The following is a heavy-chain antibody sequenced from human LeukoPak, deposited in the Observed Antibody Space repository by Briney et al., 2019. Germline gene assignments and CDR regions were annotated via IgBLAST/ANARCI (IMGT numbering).Heavy chain of an antibody. D-gene: IGHD1-26*01. CDR1: GGSISSSSYY. Sequence: PSETLSLTCTVSGGSISSSSYYWGWIRQPPGKGLEWIGSIFYSGSTYYNPSLKSRVTISVDTSKNQFSLKLSSVTAADTAVYYCARHGGATPFDYWGQGTLVTVSS. J-gene: IGHJ4*02. CDR3: ARHGGATPFDY. CDR2: IFYSGST. V-gene: IGHV4-39*01.